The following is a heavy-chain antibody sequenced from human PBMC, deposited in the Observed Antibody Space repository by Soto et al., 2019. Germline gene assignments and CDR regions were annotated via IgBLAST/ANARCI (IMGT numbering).Heavy chain of an antibody. D-gene: IGHD3-22*01. CDR1: GGTLSNYA. Sequence: QVQLVQSGAEVKKPGSSVKVSCKASGGTLSNYAISWVRQAPGQGLEWMGVIIPIFASANYAQRFQGRLMITADESTSTAYMELSSLRSEYTAVYYCAKDHVVGHSYYGMDVWGQGTTVSVS. V-gene: IGHV1-69*01. J-gene: IGHJ6*02. CDR3: AKDHVVGHSYYGMDV. CDR2: IIPIFASA.